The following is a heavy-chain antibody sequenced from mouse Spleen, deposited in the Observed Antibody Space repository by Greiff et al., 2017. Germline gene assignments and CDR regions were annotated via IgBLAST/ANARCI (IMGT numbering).Heavy chain of an antibody. CDR1: GYSITSGYY. J-gene: IGHJ2*01. V-gene: IGHV3-6*01. CDR2: ISYDGSN. Sequence: EVKLQESGPGLVKPSQSLSLTCSVTGYSITSGYYWNWIRQFPGNKLEWMGYISYDGSNNYNPSLKNRISITRDTSKNQFFLKLNSVTTEDTATYYCARGGIWPYFDYWGQGTTLTVSS. CDR3: ARGGIWPYFDY.